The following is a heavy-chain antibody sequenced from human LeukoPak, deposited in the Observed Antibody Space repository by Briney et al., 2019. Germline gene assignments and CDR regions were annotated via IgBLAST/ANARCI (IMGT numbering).Heavy chain of an antibody. V-gene: IGHV3-48*03. CDR2: ISGSGDTI. CDR1: GFTFSTYE. D-gene: IGHD4-17*01. Sequence: HPGGTLRLSCAPSGFTFSTYEMNWVRQAPGKGLEWVSYISGSGDTIYYGDSVKGRFTISRDNAKNSMYLQMNSLRAEDTAVYYCARDELRSGAFDVWGQGTTVTVSS. CDR3: ARDELRSGAFDV. J-gene: IGHJ3*01.